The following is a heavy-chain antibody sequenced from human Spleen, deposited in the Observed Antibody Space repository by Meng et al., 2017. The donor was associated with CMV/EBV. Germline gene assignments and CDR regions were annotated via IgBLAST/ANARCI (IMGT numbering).Heavy chain of an antibody. V-gene: IGHV1-24*01. J-gene: IGHJ5*02. CDR3: ARDSIVVVPVAIPPGNWFDP. D-gene: IGHD2-2*02. CDR1: GYTLTEFS. Sequence: ASVKVSCKVSGYTLTEFSMHWVRQAPGRGLEWMGAFDPEDGERIYAQKFQGRLTMTEDTSTDTAYMELSSLRSEDTAVYYCARDSIVVVPVAIPPGNWFDPWGQGTLVTVSS. CDR2: FDPEDGER.